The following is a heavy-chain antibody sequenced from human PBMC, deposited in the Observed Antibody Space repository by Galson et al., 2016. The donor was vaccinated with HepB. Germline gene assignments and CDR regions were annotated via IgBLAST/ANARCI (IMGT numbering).Heavy chain of an antibody. V-gene: IGHV3-23*01. CDR1: GFTFRNYA. CDR3: AKSISMIVVVNFDY. D-gene: IGHD3-22*01. J-gene: IGHJ4*02. Sequence: SLRLSCAASGFTFRNYAMSWVRQAPGEGPEWVSGISGSGGSTYCADSVKGRFTISRDNSKNTLYLQMNSLRAEDTAVYYCAKSISMIVVVNFDYWGQGTLVPVSS. CDR2: ISGSGGST.